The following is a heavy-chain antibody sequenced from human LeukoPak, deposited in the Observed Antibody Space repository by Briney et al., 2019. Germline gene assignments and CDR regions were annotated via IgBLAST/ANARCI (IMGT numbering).Heavy chain of an antibody. CDR1: GYTFTGYY. J-gene: IGHJ5*02. V-gene: IGHV1-2*02. CDR3: TRENNWFDA. CDR2: VYPNSGDT. Sequence: ASVSVSCMASGYTFTGYYLHWVRQAPGHRLEWMGWVYPNSGDTNYAQKFQGRVIMTGDTSISTAYMELSRLTSDDTAVYYCTRENNWFDAWGQGTLVTVSS.